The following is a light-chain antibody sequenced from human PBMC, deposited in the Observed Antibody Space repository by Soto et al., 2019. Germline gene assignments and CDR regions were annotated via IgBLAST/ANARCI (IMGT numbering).Light chain of an antibody. CDR3: CSYTSSTSAV. CDR1: SSDVGRYNY. Sequence: QSALTQPASVSGSPGQSITISCTGTSSDVGRYNYASWFQQHPGKAPKLMIFEVSTRPSGVSNRFSGSKSGNTASLTISGLQIEDEADYYCCSYTSSTSAVFGGGTKLIVL. CDR2: EVS. V-gene: IGLV2-14*01. J-gene: IGLJ2*01.